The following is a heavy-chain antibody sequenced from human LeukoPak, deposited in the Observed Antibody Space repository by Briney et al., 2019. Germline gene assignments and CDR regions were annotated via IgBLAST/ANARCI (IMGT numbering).Heavy chain of an antibody. V-gene: IGHV4-59*01. CDR1: GGSISYYY. D-gene: IGHD6-13*01. CDR2: IYYSGST. Sequence: SETLSLTCTVSGGSISYYYWSWIRQPPGKGLEWIGYIYYSGSTNYNPSLKSRVTISADTSKNQFSLKLSSVTAADTAVYYCARGRVEQQVVLKYFQHWGQGTLVTVSS. CDR3: ARGRVEQQVVLKYFQH. J-gene: IGHJ1*01.